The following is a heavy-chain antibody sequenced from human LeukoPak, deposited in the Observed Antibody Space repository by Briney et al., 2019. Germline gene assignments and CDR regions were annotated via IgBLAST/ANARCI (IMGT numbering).Heavy chain of an antibody. V-gene: IGHV4-59*01. D-gene: IGHD6-19*01. Sequence: SETLSLTCTVSGGSISSYHWSWIRQPPGKGLEWIGYIYYSGSTNYNPSLKSRVTISVDTSKNQFSLKLSSVTAADTAVYYCARKNVGYRSGQLDYWGQGTLVTVSS. CDR2: IYYSGST. CDR3: ARKNVGYRSGQLDY. CDR1: GGSISSYH. J-gene: IGHJ4*02.